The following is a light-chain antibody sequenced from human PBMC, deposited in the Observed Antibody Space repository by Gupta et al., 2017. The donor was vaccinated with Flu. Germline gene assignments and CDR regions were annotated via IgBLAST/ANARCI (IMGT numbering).Light chain of an antibody. V-gene: IGLV2-14*02. CDR3: SSYAGSSTSV. Sequence: RPSGVSNRFSGSKSGNTASLTISGLQAADEGDYYCSSYAGSSTSVFGTGTKVTVL. J-gene: IGLJ1*01.